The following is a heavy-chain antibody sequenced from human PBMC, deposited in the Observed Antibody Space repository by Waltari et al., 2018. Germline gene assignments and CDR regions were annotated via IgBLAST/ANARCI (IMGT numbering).Heavy chain of an antibody. CDR2: KYTTGSA. J-gene: IGHJ2*01. V-gene: IGHV4-61*02. CDR3: ARGHSRGTFWHFDL. CDR1: GGSITTGFYH. Sequence: QMQLQESDPGLLKPSQTLSLACTVSGGSITTGFYHWTWIRQPAAKGLEWIGRKYTTGSADYNPSLGSRLTISLDTSKNQFFLKLDSVTAADTAVYYCARGHSRGTFWHFDLWGRGTLVTVSS. D-gene: IGHD1-1*01.